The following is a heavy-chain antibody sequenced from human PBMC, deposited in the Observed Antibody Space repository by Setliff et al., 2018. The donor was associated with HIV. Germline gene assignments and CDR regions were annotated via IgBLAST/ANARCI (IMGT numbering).Heavy chain of an antibody. D-gene: IGHD3-9*01. CDR3: ARGGRLQYFDWPSYAMDV. Sequence: GESLTISCAASGFTFSSYSMNWVRQAPGKGLEWVASISSSGAHIYYADSLKGRFTISRDNGKNSLFLQMNSLRAEDTAVYHCARGGRLQYFDWPSYAMDVWGQGTTVTVSS. CDR2: ISSSGAHI. J-gene: IGHJ6*02. CDR1: GFTFSSYS. V-gene: IGHV3-21*06.